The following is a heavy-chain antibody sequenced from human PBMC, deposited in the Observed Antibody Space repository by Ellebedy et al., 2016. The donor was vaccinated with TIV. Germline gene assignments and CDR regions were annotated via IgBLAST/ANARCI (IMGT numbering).Heavy chain of an antibody. CDR1: GFTFSSSA. CDR2: IVLGSGNT. Sequence: ASVKVSCKASGFTFSSSAVQWVRQARGQPLEWIGWIVLGSGNTNYAPKFQERVTITRDVSTSTAYMELSSLRSEDTGVYYCAADPEYSSSSWFHYWGQGTLVTVSS. V-gene: IGHV1-58*01. CDR3: AADPEYSSSSWFHY. D-gene: IGHD6-6*01. J-gene: IGHJ4*02.